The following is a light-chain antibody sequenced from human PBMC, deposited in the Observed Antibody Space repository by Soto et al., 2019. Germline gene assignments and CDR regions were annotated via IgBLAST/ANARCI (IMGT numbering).Light chain of an antibody. CDR2: VAS. Sequence: EIVLTQSPATLSVSPGERATLSCRASQSVNQKLGWYQQKPGQAPRLLIYVASYRATGIPARFSGSVSGTDFILTISSLESEDFAVYYCQNYGSPWTFGQGTRWIS. V-gene: IGKV3-15*01. CDR1: QSVNQK. J-gene: IGKJ1*01. CDR3: QNYGSPWT.